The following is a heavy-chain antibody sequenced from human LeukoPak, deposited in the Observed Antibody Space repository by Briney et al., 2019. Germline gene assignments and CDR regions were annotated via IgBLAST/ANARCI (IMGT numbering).Heavy chain of an antibody. Sequence: GGPLRLSCAASGFTFSSYWMHWVRQAPGKGLVWVSRINSDGSSTSYADSVKGRFTISRDNAKNTLYLQMNSLRAEDTAVYYCARATTYYDFWSGYYYYYYYMDVWGKGTTVTVSS. CDR2: INSDGSST. CDR3: ARATTYYDFWSGYYYYYYYMDV. CDR1: GFTFSSYW. D-gene: IGHD3-3*01. J-gene: IGHJ6*03. V-gene: IGHV3-74*01.